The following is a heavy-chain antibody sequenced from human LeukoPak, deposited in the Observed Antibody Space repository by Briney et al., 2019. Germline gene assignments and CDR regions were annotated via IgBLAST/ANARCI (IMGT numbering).Heavy chain of an antibody. D-gene: IGHD2-15*01. Sequence: AGGSLRLSCAASGFTFSSYWMSWVRQAPGKGLEWVANIKQDGSEKYYVDSVKGRFTISRDNAKNSLYLQMNSLRAEDTAVYYCARERAVYCSGGSCGPFDYWGQGTLVTVSS. J-gene: IGHJ4*02. CDR1: GFTFSSYW. V-gene: IGHV3-7*01. CDR3: ARERAVYCSGGSCGPFDY. CDR2: IKQDGSEK.